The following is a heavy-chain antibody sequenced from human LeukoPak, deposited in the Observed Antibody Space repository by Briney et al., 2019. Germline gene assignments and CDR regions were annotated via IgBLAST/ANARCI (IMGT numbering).Heavy chain of an antibody. D-gene: IGHD1-7*01. Sequence: SETLSLTCTVSDGSINNNRYFWGWVRQPPGKGLEWIGSIYYMGHTHYNPSLRSRVTITSDTSKNQFSLRLTSVTAAETAVYYCVREYNWNYGMVDSFYYYYMDAWDKGTAVTVSS. CDR3: VREYNWNYGMVDSFYYYYMDA. V-gene: IGHV4-39*02. J-gene: IGHJ6*03. CDR1: DGSINNNRYF. CDR2: IYYMGHT.